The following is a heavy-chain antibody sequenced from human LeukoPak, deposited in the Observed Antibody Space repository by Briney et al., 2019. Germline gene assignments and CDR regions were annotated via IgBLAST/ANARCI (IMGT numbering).Heavy chain of an antibody. CDR3: AIQGYSSSWYSSRGWFDP. J-gene: IGHJ5*02. CDR1: GYTFTAYY. V-gene: IGHV1-2*02. CDR2: INPNSGGT. Sequence: GASVKVSCEASGYTFTAYYMHWVRQAPGQGLEWMGWINPNSGGTNYAQKFQGRVTMTRDTSISTAYMELSRLRSDDTAVYYCAIQGYSSSWYSSRGWFDPWGQGTLVTVSS. D-gene: IGHD6-13*01.